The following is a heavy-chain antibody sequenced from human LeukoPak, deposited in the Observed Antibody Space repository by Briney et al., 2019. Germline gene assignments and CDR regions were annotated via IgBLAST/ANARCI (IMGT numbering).Heavy chain of an antibody. CDR3: AKDPGYCTNGVCPPGYYYYYGMDV. V-gene: IGHV3-30*18. D-gene: IGHD2-8*01. CDR2: ISYDGSNK. J-gene: IGHJ6*02. CDR1: GFTFSSYG. Sequence: GRSLRLSCAASGFTFSSYGMHWVRQAPGKGLECGAVISYDGSNKYYADSVKGRFTISRDNSKNTLYLQMNSLRAEDTAVYYCAKDPGYCTNGVCPPGYYYYYGMDVWGQGTTVTVSS.